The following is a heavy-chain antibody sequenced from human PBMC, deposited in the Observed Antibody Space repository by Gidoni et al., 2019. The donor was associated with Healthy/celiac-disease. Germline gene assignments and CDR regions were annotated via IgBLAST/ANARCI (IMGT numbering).Heavy chain of an antibody. D-gene: IGHD3-22*01. CDR2: IYPGDSGT. J-gene: IGHJ4*02. CDR3: ARHLDYDGSGYSYFDS. Sequence: EVQPVQSGAEVKKPGDSLRTSCKGSGYILPNYRNGWVRQMPGKGLEWMGIIYPGDSGTRYSPSFQGQVTISADRSISTAYLQWSTLKASDTAMYYCARHLDYDGSGYSYFDSWGQGTLVTVSS. V-gene: IGHV5-51*01. CDR1: GYILPNYR.